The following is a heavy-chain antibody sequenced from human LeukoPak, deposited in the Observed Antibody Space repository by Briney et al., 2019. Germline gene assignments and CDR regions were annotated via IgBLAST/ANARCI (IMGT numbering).Heavy chain of an antibody. J-gene: IGHJ3*02. D-gene: IGHD3-22*01. CDR1: GDSISTYY. CDR2: IDYSGIT. CDR3: ATDVSCDSGGHFHGAYDI. V-gene: IGHV4-59*01. Sequence: PSETLSLTCTVSGDSISTYYWSWIRQPPGKGLEWIGYIDYSGITNYNPSLKSRVSLSVDTSRTRFSLRLSSVTAADAAVYYCATDVSCDSGGHFHGAYDIWGQGTMVTVSS.